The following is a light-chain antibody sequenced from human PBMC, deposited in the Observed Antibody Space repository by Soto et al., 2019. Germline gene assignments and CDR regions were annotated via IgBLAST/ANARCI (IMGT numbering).Light chain of an antibody. V-gene: IGKV3-20*01. CDR1: QSVSSSY. CDR2: GAY. J-gene: IGKJ2*01. CDR3: QQYGSSPRYT. Sequence: EIVLTQSPGTLSLSPGERATLSCRASQSVSSSYLAWYQQKPGQAPRLLIYGAYSRATGIPDRFSGSGSGTAFTLTISRLEPEDFAVYYWQQYGSSPRYTFGHGTKLEIK.